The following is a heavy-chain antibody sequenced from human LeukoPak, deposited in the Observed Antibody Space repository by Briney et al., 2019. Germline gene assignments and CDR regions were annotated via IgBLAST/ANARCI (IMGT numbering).Heavy chain of an antibody. CDR3: AREVVIVPDYYYYGLDV. CDR1: EFTFSSYS. D-gene: IGHD2/OR15-2a*01. Sequence: GGSLRLSCAASEFTFSSYSMNWVRQAPGKGLEWVANIKQDGSEKYYVDSVKGRFTISRDNAKNSLYLQMNSLRAEDTAVYYCAREVVIVPDYYYYGLDVWGQGTTVTVSS. CDR2: IKQDGSEK. J-gene: IGHJ6*02. V-gene: IGHV3-7*03.